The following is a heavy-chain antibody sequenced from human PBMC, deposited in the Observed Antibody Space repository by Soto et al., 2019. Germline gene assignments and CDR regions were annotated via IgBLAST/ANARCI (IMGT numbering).Heavy chain of an antibody. Sequence: SETLSLTCTVSGGSISSGGYYWGWIRQPPGKGLEWIGSMYHSGITYYNLSLKSRVTISVDTSKNQLSLKLSSATAAYTAVHYCARSMYSTSAQHSYGMDVWGQGTTVTVSS. CDR2: MYHSGIT. V-gene: IGHV4-39*07. CDR1: GGSISSGGYY. D-gene: IGHD6-6*01. CDR3: ARSMYSTSAQHSYGMDV. J-gene: IGHJ6*02.